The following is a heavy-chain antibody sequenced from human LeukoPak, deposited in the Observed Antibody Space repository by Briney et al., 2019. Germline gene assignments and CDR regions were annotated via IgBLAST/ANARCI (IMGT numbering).Heavy chain of an antibody. V-gene: IGHV3-30*03. D-gene: IGHD3-10*01. Sequence: QPGRSLRLSCAASGFTFSSYGMHWVRQAPGKGLEWVAVISYDGSNKYYADSVKGRFTISRDNSKNTLYLQMNSLRAEDTAVYYCARWTYFGELLSFWYFDLWGRGTLVTVSS. J-gene: IGHJ2*01. CDR2: ISYDGSNK. CDR3: ARWTYFGELLSFWYFDL. CDR1: GFTFSSYG.